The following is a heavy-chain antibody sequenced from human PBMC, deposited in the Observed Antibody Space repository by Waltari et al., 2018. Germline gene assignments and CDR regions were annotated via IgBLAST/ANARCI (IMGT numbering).Heavy chain of an antibody. D-gene: IGHD5-12*01. Sequence: QVQLVESGGGVVQPGRSLRLSCAASGFTFSSYGMHWVRQAPGKGLEWVAVIWYDGSNKYYADSVKGRFTISRDNSKNTLYLQMNSLRAEDTAMYYCARRGYSGSVPYYYYMDVWGKGTTVTVSS. V-gene: IGHV3-33*08. CDR3: ARRGYSGSVPYYYYMDV. CDR2: IWYDGSNK. J-gene: IGHJ6*03. CDR1: GFTFSSYG.